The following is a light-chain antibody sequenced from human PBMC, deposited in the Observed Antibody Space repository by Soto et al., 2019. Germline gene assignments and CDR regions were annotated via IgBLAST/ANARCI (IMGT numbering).Light chain of an antibody. Sequence: QSALTQPASVSGSPGQSINLSCTGTSSDVGGYDFVSWYQQYPGKAPKLIIFDVDKRPSGVPDRFSGSKSGNTASLTISGLQAEDEADYYCCSYAGSSWIFGGGTKLTVL. CDR2: DVD. V-gene: IGLV2-11*01. CDR1: SSDVGGYDF. CDR3: CSYAGSSWI. J-gene: IGLJ2*01.